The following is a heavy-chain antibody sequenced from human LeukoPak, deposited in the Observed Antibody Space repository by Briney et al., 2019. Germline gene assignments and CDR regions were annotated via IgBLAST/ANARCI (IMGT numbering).Heavy chain of an antibody. D-gene: IGHD6-13*01. V-gene: IGHV5-51*01. CDR2: IYPGDSDT. J-gene: IGHJ3*02. CDR1: GNSFTSYW. CDR3: ARVRQQLDAFDI. Sequence: GESLKISCKGAGNSFTSYWIGWVRQMPGKGLEGMGSIYPGDSDTRYSPSFQGQVTISADKAISTAYLQWSSLKASDTAMYYCARVRQQLDAFDIWGQGTMVTVSS.